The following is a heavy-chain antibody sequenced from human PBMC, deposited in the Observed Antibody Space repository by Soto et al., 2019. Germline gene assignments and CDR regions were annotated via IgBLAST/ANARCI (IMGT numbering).Heavy chain of an antibody. D-gene: IGHD3-10*01. Sequence: ASVKVSCKASGYTFTSYGISWVRQAPGQGLEWMGWISAYNGNTNYAQKLQGRVTMTTDTSTSTAYMELRSLRSDDTAVYYCARDVTMVRGVLPSYYYYGMDVWGKGTTVTVSS. V-gene: IGHV1-18*01. CDR2: ISAYNGNT. J-gene: IGHJ6*04. CDR1: GYTFTSYG. CDR3: ARDVTMVRGVLPSYYYYGMDV.